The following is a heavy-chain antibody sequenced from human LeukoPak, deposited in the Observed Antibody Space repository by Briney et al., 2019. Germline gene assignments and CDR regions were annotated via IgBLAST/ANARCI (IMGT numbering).Heavy chain of an antibody. CDR1: GFTFSSYW. D-gene: IGHD3-22*01. V-gene: IGHV3-7*01. CDR2: IKQDGSEK. J-gene: IGHJ4*02. CDR3: ARDYYDSSGCHDY. Sequence: GGSLRLSCVASGFTFSSYWMTWVRQAPGKGLEWVANIKQDGSEKYYVDSVKGRFTISRDNAKNSLYLQMNSLRAEDTAVYYCARDYYDSSGCHDYWGQGTLVTVSS.